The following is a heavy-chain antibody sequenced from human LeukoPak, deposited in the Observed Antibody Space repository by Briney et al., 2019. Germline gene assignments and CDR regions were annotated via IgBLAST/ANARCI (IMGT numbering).Heavy chain of an antibody. Sequence: GGSLRLSCAASGFTFSSYSMNWVRQAPGKGLEWVSYISSSSSTIYYADSVKGRFTISRDNAKNSLYLQMNSLRAEDTAVYYCARALLDPDSYGSSWYYYMGVWGKGTTVTVSS. D-gene: IGHD5-18*01. CDR1: GFTFSSYS. CDR3: ARALLDPDSYGSSWYYYMGV. V-gene: IGHV3-48*01. CDR2: ISSSSSTI. J-gene: IGHJ6*03.